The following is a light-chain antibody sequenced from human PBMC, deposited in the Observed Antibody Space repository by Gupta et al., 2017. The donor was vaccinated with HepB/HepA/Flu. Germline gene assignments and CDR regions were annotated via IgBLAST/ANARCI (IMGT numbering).Light chain of an antibody. Sequence: SYVLIQPPSVSVAPGKTARITCGGNNIGSKSVHWYQQKPGQAPVLVMYYDSDRPSGIPERFSGSNSGNTATLTISGVEAGDEADYYCLVWDRISDHYVFGTGSKVTVL. CDR2: YDS. J-gene: IGLJ1*01. V-gene: IGLV3-21*04. CDR1: NIGSKS. CDR3: LVWDRISDHYV.